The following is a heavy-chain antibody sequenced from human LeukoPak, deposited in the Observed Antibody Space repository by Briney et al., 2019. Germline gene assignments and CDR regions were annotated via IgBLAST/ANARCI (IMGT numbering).Heavy chain of an antibody. J-gene: IGHJ6*02. Sequence: GASVKVSCKASGYTFTSYGISWVRQAPGQGLEWMGWISAYNGNTNYAQKLQGRVTMTTDTSTSTAYMELRSLTSDDTAAYYCARDSGYCSGGSCYSVSHYYGMDVWGQGTTVTVSS. CDR2: ISAYNGNT. CDR1: GYTFTSYG. D-gene: IGHD2-15*01. CDR3: ARDSGYCSGGSCYSVSHYYGMDV. V-gene: IGHV1-18*04.